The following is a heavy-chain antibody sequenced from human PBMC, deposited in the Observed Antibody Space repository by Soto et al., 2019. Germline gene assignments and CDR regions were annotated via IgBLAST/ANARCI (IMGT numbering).Heavy chain of an antibody. CDR1: GFIFSNYV. CDR2: ISDSGGTS. V-gene: IGHV3-23*01. D-gene: IGHD1-26*01. J-gene: IGHJ4*02. CDR3: AKRPRALLTFDY. Sequence: GGSLRLSCAASGFIFSNYVMSWVRQAPGKGLEWVSSISDSGGTSYYADYVKGRFTISRDNSKNTLYLQMNSLRAEDTAIYYCAKRPRALLTFDYWGQGTLVTVSS.